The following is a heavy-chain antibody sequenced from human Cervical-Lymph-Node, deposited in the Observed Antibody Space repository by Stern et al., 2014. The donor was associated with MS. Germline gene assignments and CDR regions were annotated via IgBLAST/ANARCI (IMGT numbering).Heavy chain of an antibody. V-gene: IGHV1-2*02. J-gene: IGHJ5*02. Sequence: QMQLVESGAEVEKPGASVKVSCKASGYIFTDYYLHWVRQAPGQGLEWMGRINPKSGGTSYAQSFQGRVTLTRDTSITTAYMDLSRLTSDDMAVYYCTRALRIADRPSPGGHWFDPWGQGTLVIVSS. D-gene: IGHD6-6*01. CDR2: INPKSGGT. CDR1: GYIFTDYY. CDR3: TRALRIADRPSPGGHWFDP.